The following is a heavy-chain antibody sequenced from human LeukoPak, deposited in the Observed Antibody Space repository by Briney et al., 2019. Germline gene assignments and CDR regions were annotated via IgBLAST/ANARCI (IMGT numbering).Heavy chain of an antibody. CDR1: GFTFSSYG. V-gene: IGHV3-30*03. CDR2: ISYDGSNK. D-gene: IGHD2-2*01. J-gene: IGHJ4*02. Sequence: AGGSLRLSCAASGFTFSSYGMHWVRQAPGKGLEWVAVISYDGSNKYYADSVKGRFTISRDNSKNTLYLQLNSLRAEDTAVYYCARDAQAYCSSTSCYLFDYWGQGTLVTVSS. CDR3: ARDAQAYCSSTSCYLFDY.